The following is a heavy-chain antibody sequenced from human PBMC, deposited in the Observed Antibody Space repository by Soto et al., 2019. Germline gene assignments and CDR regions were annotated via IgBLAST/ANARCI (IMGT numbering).Heavy chain of an antibody. V-gene: IGHV3-23*01. CDR3: AKATYCSGGSCYPYYFDY. CDR1: EFTFSSYA. J-gene: IGHJ4*02. Sequence: EVQLLESGGGLVQPGGSLRLSCAASEFTFSSYAMNWVRQAPGKGLEWVSTISGSGSSTYYADSVKGRFTISRDNSKNTXXLQMNSLRAEDTAVYYCAKATYCSGGSCYPYYFDYWGQGTLVTVSS. D-gene: IGHD2-15*01. CDR2: ISGSGSST.